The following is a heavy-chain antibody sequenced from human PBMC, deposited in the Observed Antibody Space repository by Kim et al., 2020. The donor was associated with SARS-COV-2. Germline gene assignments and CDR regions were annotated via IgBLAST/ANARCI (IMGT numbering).Heavy chain of an antibody. Sequence: SVKVSCKASGYTFTYRYLHWVRPAPGQALGWMGWNTPFNGNTKYAPKFQNRATFTWSRSTSTTYMGRSSLSSEDTAMYYFASLFPGDLDSFDFWGQGTM. V-gene: IGHV1-45*01. J-gene: IGHJ3*01. CDR1: GYTFTYRY. D-gene: IGHD3-10*01. CDR3: ASLFPGDLDSFDF. CDR2: NTPFNGNT.